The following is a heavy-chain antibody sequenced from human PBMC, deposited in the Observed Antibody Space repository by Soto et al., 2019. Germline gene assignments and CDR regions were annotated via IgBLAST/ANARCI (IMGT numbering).Heavy chain of an antibody. Sequence: QVQLVQSGPEAKQPGASVKVSCKASGYTFASYGVTWVRQAPGQGLEWMGWISVYNGNTNYAQKLQGRVSMTADTSTNTAYMELRSLRSDDTAVYFCARDRSSSWYGDHWGQGTLVTVSS. CDR3: ARDRSSSWYGDH. J-gene: IGHJ4*02. CDR2: ISVYNGNT. D-gene: IGHD6-13*01. CDR1: GYTFASYG. V-gene: IGHV1-18*01.